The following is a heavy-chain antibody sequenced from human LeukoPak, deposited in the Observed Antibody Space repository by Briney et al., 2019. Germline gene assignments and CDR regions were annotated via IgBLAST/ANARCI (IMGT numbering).Heavy chain of an antibody. Sequence: PGGSLRLSCAASGFIVSGDYMAWVRQAPRKGLEWVSVIYSGGITYYADSVKGRFNISRDNSKNTVYLQMNSLRVEDTSVYYCARAILRFGYAMDVCGQGTTVTVSS. V-gene: IGHV3-66*01. CDR2: IYSGGIT. D-gene: IGHD3-3*01. CDR1: GFIVSGDY. J-gene: IGHJ6*02. CDR3: ARAILRFGYAMDV.